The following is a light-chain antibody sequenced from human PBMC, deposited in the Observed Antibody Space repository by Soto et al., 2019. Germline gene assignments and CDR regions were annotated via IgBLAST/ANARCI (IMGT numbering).Light chain of an antibody. CDR3: QQSYSTPRT. J-gene: IGKJ4*01. V-gene: IGKV1-39*01. CDR1: QGISNY. Sequence: DIQLTQSPSFLSASVGDGVTITCRASQGISNYLAWYQQKPGKAPNLLIYDASSLQSGVPSRFSGSGSGTDFTLTISSLQPEYFATYYCQQSYSTPRTFGGGTKVDIK. CDR2: DAS.